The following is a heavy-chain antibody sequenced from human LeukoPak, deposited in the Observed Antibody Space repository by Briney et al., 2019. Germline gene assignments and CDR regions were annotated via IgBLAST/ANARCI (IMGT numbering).Heavy chain of an antibody. J-gene: IGHJ4*02. CDR2: IIPILGIA. CDR3: ARGSEGAIENPSYYFDY. V-gene: IGHV1-69*04. CDR1: GGTFSSYA. D-gene: IGHD1-26*01. Sequence: SVKVPCKASGGTFSSYAISWVRQAPGQGLEWMGRIIPILGIANYAQKFQGRVTITADKSTSTAYMELSSLRSEDTAVYYCARGSEGAIENPSYYFDYWGQGTLVTVSS.